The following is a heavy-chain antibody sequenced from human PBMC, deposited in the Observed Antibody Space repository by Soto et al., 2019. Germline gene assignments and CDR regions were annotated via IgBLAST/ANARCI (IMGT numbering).Heavy chain of an antibody. J-gene: IGHJ4*02. D-gene: IGHD4-17*01. V-gene: IGHV3-21*01. CDR3: ARDWYYGDLLSYYIDY. CDR1: GFTFSSYS. Sequence: EVQLVESGGGLVKPGGSLRLSCAASGFTFSSYSMNWVRQAPGKGLEWVSSISSSSSSIYYAASLKGRFTISRNNAKNSMYLQKNSLRAEDTAVYYCARDWYYGDLLSYYIDYWGQGALVTVSS. CDR2: ISSSSSSI.